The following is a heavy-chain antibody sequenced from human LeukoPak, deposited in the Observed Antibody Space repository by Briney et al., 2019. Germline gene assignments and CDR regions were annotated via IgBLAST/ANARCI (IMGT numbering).Heavy chain of an antibody. CDR3: ARDTDDFWSGYLGAFDI. Sequence: PSETLSLTCTVSGGSISSNYYYWGWIRQPPGKGLEWIGYIYYSGSTNYNPSLKSRVTISVDTSKNQFSLKLSSVTAADTAVYYCARDTDDFWSGYLGAFDIWGHATMVTVSS. CDR2: IYYSGST. CDR1: GGSISSNYYY. V-gene: IGHV4-61*01. J-gene: IGHJ3*02. D-gene: IGHD3-3*01.